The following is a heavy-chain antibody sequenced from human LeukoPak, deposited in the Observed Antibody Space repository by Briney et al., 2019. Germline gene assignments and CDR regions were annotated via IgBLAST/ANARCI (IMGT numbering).Heavy chain of an antibody. CDR2: INWNGSST. CDR3: ARERPYRSGWYD. Sequence: GGSLRLSCAASGFNFDDYGMSWVRQAPGKGLEWVSGINWNGSSTGYADSVEGRFTISRDNAKKSLYMQMNSLRDEDTALYYCARERPYRSGWYDWGQGTLVTVSS. D-gene: IGHD6-19*01. J-gene: IGHJ4*02. V-gene: IGHV3-20*04. CDR1: GFNFDDYG.